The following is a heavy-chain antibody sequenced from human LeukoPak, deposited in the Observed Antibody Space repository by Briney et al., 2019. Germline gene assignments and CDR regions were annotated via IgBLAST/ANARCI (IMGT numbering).Heavy chain of an antibody. D-gene: IGHD3-3*01. V-gene: IGHV3-21*01. J-gene: IGHJ4*02. CDR1: GFTFSGYS. CDR2: ISGGSSYI. CDR3: ARGGRFFDY. Sequence: GGSLRLSCAASGFTFSGYSMNWVRQAPGKGLEWVSFISGGSSYIYHADSVKGRFTISRDNAKNSLYLQMNTLRAEDTAVYYCARGGRFFDYWGQGILVTVSS.